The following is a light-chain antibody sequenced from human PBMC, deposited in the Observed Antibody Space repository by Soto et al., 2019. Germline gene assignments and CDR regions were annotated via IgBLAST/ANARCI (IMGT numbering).Light chain of an antibody. Sequence: QSLLTHPASVSGSPGQSITISFTGTISYVGSYNLVSWYQQHPGKAPKLMIYEGSKRPSGVSNRFSGSKSGNTASPTISGLQAEDEADYYCCSYAGNSLYVFGTWTKVPVL. J-gene: IGLJ1*01. V-gene: IGLV2-23*01. CDR3: CSYAGNSLYV. CDR1: ISYVGSYNL. CDR2: EGS.